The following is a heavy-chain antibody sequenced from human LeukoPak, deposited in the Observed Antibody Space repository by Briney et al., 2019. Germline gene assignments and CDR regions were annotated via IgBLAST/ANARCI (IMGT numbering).Heavy chain of an antibody. Sequence: SETLSLTCTVSGGSISSYYWSWIRQPPGKGPEWIGYIYYSGSTSYNPSLKSRVTISVDTSKNQFSLKLSSVTATDTAVYYCARAGYSGSDFSVWGKGSTVTVSS. D-gene: IGHD5-12*01. CDR1: GGSISSYY. V-gene: IGHV4-59*01. CDR3: ARAGYSGSDFSV. J-gene: IGHJ6*04. CDR2: IYYSGST.